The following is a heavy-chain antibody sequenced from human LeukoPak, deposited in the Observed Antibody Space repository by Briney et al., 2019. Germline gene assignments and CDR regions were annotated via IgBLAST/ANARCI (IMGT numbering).Heavy chain of an antibody. CDR2: IYYSGST. CDR3: ARSTVVTHYYYYYMDV. CDR1: GGSISSGDYY. V-gene: IGHV4-30-4*08. D-gene: IGHD4-23*01. Sequence: PSQTLSLTXTVSGGSISSGDYYWSWIRQPPGKGLEWIGYIYYSGSTYYNPSLKSRVTISVDTSKNQFSLKLSSVTAADTAVYYCARSTVVTHYYYYYMDVWGKRTTVTVSS. J-gene: IGHJ6*03.